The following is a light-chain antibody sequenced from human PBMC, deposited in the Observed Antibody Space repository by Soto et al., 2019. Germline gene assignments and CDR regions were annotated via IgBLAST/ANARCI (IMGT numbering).Light chain of an antibody. CDR1: SSDIGTYNY. CDR2: EVN. J-gene: IGLJ3*02. Sequence: QSALTQPASVSASPGQSITISCTGTSSDIGTYNYVSWYQQHPGKAPKLMIFEVNNRPSGVSNRFSGSKSGNTASLTVSGLQAEDEADYYCSSYTTSNTWVFGGGTKLTVL. V-gene: IGLV2-14*01. CDR3: SSYTTSNTWV.